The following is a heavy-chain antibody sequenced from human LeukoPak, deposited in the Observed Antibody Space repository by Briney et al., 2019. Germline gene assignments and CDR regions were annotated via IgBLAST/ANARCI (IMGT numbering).Heavy chain of an antibody. CDR1: GFTFSSYA. V-gene: IGHV3-23*01. J-gene: IGHJ4*02. CDR3: AKGGGSTIFGVVSPDY. CDR2: ISGSGGST. D-gene: IGHD3-3*01. Sequence: GGSLRLSCAASGFTFSSYAMNWVRQAPGKGLEWVSGISGSGGSTYYADSVKGRFTISRDNSKNTLYLQMNSLRADDTAIYYCAKGGGSTIFGVVSPDYWGQGTLVTVSS.